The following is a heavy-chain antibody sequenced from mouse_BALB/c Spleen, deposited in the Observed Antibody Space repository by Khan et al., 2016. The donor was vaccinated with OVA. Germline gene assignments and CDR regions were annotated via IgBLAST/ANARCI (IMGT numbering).Heavy chain of an antibody. CDR3: ARGYYRYDGYYAMDY. CDR2: IWGGGGT. J-gene: IGHJ4*01. D-gene: IGHD2-14*01. Sequence: QMQLEESGPGLVAPSQSLSITCTVSGFSLSRYNIHWVRQPPRKGLEWLGMIWGGGGTDYNSTLKSRLSISKDNSKSQVFLKMNSLQTDDSAMYYCARGYYRYDGYYAMDYWGQGTSVTVSS. CDR1: GFSLSRYN. V-gene: IGHV2-6-4*01.